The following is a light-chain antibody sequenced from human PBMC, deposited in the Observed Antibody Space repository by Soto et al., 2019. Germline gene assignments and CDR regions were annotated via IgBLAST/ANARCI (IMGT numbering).Light chain of an antibody. CDR3: SSYAGSNNLV. V-gene: IGLV2-8*01. Sequence: QSVLTQPPSASGSPGQSVTISCTGTSSDVGGYNYVSWYQQHPGKAPKLMIFEVTKRPSGVPDRFSGSKSGNTASLTVSGLQAEDEAGYYCSSYAGSNNLVFGGGTKLTV. CDR1: SSDVGGYNY. CDR2: EVT. J-gene: IGLJ2*01.